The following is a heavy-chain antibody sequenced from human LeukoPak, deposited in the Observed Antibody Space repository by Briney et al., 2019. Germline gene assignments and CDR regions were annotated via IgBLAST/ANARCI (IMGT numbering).Heavy chain of an antibody. D-gene: IGHD5-18*01. V-gene: IGHV3-7*03. CDR1: GFTFSSYW. CDR2: IKQDGSEK. CDR3: ARDGRAYSYGYNDY. Sequence: GGSLRLSCAASGFTFSSYWMSWVRQAPGKGLEWVANIKQDGSEKYYVDSVKGRFTISRDNAKNSLYLQMNSLRAEDTAVYYCARDGRAYSYGYNDYWGQGTLVTVSS. J-gene: IGHJ4*02.